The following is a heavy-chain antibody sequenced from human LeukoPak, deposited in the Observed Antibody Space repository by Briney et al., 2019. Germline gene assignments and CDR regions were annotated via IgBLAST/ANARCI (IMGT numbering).Heavy chain of an antibody. Sequence: ASVKVSCKVSGYTLTELSMHWVRQAPGKGLEWMGGFDPEDGETIYAQKFQGRVTVTEDTSTDTAYVELSSLRSEDTAVYYCATVKLGRGSGWSPSFDYWGQGTLVTVSS. CDR1: GYTLTELS. V-gene: IGHV1-24*01. CDR3: ATVKLGRGSGWSPSFDY. J-gene: IGHJ4*02. CDR2: FDPEDGET. D-gene: IGHD6-19*01.